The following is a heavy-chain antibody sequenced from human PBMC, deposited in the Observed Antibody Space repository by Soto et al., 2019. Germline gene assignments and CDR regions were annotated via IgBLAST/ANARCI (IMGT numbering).Heavy chain of an antibody. V-gene: IGHV1-18*01. CDR1: GYTFTSYG. CDR2: ISAYNGNT. Sequence: ASVKVSCKASGYTFTSYGISWVRQAPGQGLEWMGWISAYNGNTNYAQKLQGRVTMTTDTSTSTAYMELRSLRSGDTAVYYCARSIAAAVDFDYWGQGTLVTVSS. J-gene: IGHJ4*02. D-gene: IGHD6-13*01. CDR3: ARSIAAAVDFDY.